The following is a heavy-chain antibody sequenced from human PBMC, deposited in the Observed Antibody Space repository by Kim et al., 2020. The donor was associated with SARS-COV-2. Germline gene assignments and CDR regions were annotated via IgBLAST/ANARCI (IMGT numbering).Heavy chain of an antibody. Sequence: SETLSLTCAVYGGSFSGYYWSWIRQPPGKGLEWIGEINHSGSTNYNPSLKSRVTISVDTSKNQFSLKLSSVTAADTAVYYCARIPPIAAAGRNTNWDQGTLVTVSS. CDR1: GGSFSGYY. D-gene: IGHD6-13*01. J-gene: IGHJ4*02. CDR3: ARIPPIAAAGRNTN. V-gene: IGHV4-34*01. CDR2: INHSGST.